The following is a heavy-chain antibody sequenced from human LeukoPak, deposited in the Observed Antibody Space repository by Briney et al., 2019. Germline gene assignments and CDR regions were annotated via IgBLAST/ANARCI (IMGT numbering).Heavy chain of an antibody. J-gene: IGHJ2*01. Sequence: GGSLRLSCAASEFTFRSFNMVWVRQAPGKGLEWVSSISTDSKFKFYSDSVTGRFTISRDNAENSLSLQMNSLRVDDTATYYCVRGPRSHRSDLTKWYFDLWGRGTLVSVSS. V-gene: IGHV3-21*01. CDR1: EFTFRSFN. CDR2: ISTDSKFK. CDR3: VRGPRSHRSDLTKWYFDL.